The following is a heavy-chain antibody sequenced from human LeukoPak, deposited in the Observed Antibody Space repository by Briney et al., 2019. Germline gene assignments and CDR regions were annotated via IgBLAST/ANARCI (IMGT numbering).Heavy chain of an antibody. D-gene: IGHD5-12*01. CDR1: GFTFSSCA. CDR3: ASSTSGYDFDY. CDR2: ISYDGSNK. J-gene: IGHJ4*02. Sequence: GGSLGLSCAASGFTFSSCAMHWVRQAPGKGLEWVAVISYDGSNKYYADSVKGRFTISRDNSKNTLYLQMNSLRAEDTAVYYCASSTSGYDFDYWGQGTLVTVSS. V-gene: IGHV3-30-3*01.